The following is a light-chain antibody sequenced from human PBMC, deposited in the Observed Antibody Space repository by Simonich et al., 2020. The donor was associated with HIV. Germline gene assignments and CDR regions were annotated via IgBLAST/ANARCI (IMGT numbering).Light chain of an antibody. V-gene: IGKV4-1*01. J-gene: IGKJ2*01. CDR2: WAS. CDR1: QSVLYSSNNKNY. CDR3: QQDYNLTMYT. Sequence: DIVMTQSPDSLAVSLGERATINCKSSQSVLYSSNNKNYLAWYQQKPGQPPKLLIYWASTRESGVPDRFSGSGSGTDFTLTISSLQPEDFAVYYCQQDYNLTMYTFGQGTKLEIK.